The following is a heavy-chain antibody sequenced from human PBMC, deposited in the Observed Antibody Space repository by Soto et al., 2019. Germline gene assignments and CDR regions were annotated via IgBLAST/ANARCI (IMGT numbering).Heavy chain of an antibody. D-gene: IGHD2-2*01. V-gene: IGHV1-18*01. CDR2: ISANNGNT. CDR3: ARVIVVPQTSGYYFDY. CDR1: GCTFSSYA. Sequence: VASVKVSCKASGCTFSSYAISWVRQAPGQGLEWMGWISANNGNTNYAQKLQGRVTMTTDTSTSTAYMELRSLRSDDTAVYYCARVIVVPQTSGYYFDYWGQGTLVTVSS. J-gene: IGHJ4*02.